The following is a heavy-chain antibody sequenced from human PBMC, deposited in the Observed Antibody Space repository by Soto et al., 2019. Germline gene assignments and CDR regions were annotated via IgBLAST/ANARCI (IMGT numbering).Heavy chain of an antibody. CDR3: AREPPETPPDY. CDR1: GYTFSDFG. V-gene: IGHV1-18*01. J-gene: IGHJ4*02. Sequence: ASVKVSCKTSGYTFSDFGISWVRQAPGQGLEWMGWISAKNGNTNFAQKFRGRVTMITDASTNTVYMELRNLRLDDTAVYYCAREPPETPPDYWGEGTLVTVSS. CDR2: ISAKNGNT.